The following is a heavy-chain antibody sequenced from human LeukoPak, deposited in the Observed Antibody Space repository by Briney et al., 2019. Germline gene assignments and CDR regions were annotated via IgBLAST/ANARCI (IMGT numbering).Heavy chain of an antibody. CDR3: AVSIDYHYGMDV. CDR2: INHSGST. V-gene: IGHV4-34*01. CDR1: GGSFSGYY. D-gene: IGHD6-6*01. Sequence: SETLSLTCAVYGGSFSGYYWSWIRQPPGKGLEWIGEINHSGSTNYNPSLKSRVTISVDTSKNQFSLKLSSVTAADTAVYYCAVSIDYHYGMDVWGQGTTVTVSS. J-gene: IGHJ6*02.